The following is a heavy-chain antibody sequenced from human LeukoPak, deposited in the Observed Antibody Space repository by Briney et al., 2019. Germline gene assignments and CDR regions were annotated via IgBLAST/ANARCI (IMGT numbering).Heavy chain of an antibody. CDR1: GFTFSAYA. V-gene: IGHV3-23*01. CDR2: IRGGGGSA. D-gene: IGHD4-17*01. Sequence: GALRLSCTASGFTFSAYAMMWVRQAPGKGPEWVSAIRGGGGSAFYADSVKGRFTISRDNSNYTLFLQMNSLRAEDTAVYYCARDPNGDYIGAFDMWGPGTMVTVSS. CDR3: ARDPNGDYIGAFDM. J-gene: IGHJ3*02.